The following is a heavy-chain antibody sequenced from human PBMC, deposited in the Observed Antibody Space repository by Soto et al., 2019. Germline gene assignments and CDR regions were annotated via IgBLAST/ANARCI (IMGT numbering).Heavy chain of an antibody. D-gene: IGHD2-2*01. CDR3: AREGYCSSTSCYAWFDP. V-gene: IGHV1-2*04. CDR2: INPNSGGT. J-gene: IGHJ5*02. CDR1: GYTFTGYY. Sequence: ASVKVSCKASGYTFTGYYMHWVRQAPGQGLEWMGWINPNSGGTNYAQKFQGWVTMTRDTSISTAYMELSRLRSDDTAVYYCAREGYCSSTSCYAWFDPWGQGTLVTVSS.